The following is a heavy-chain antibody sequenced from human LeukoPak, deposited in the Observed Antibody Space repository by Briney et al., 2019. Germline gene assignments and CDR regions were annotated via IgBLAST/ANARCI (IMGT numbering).Heavy chain of an antibody. Sequence: SETLSLTCTVSGGSISSYYWSWIRQPPGKGLEWVGYIYYSGSTNYNPSLKSRVTISVDTSKNQFSLKLSSVTAADTAVYYCATLGGNGYYYMDVWGKGTTVTISS. V-gene: IGHV4-59*01. CDR1: GGSISSYY. J-gene: IGHJ6*03. D-gene: IGHD1-1*01. CDR3: ATLGGNGYYYMDV. CDR2: IYYSGST.